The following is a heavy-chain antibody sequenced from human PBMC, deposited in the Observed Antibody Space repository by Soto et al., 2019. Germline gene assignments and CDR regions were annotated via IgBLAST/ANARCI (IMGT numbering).Heavy chain of an antibody. Sequence: QVQLVQSGTEVKKPGASVKVSCQASGYSISAYYIHWVRQAPGQGLEWMGLIDPKNGGTVSAQKFQGRLTMTRDTSISTVYMDLSWLTSDDTALYYCGRDDYGIFPYWGQGSLVTVSS. D-gene: IGHD3-10*01. CDR2: IDPKNGGT. CDR1: GYSISAYY. CDR3: GRDDYGIFPY. V-gene: IGHV1-2*02. J-gene: IGHJ4*02.